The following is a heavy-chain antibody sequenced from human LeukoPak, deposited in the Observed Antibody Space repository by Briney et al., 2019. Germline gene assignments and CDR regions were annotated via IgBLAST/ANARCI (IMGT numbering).Heavy chain of an antibody. Sequence: GGSLRLSCAASGFTFSSYAMSWVRQAPGKGLEWVSSISGGGDSTYYADSVKGRFTISRDNSKNTLYLQMNSLRAEDTAIYYCAKGDGSSLAYYYGMNVWGQGTTVTVSS. CDR2: ISGGGDST. CDR1: GFTFSSYA. CDR3: AKGDGSSLAYYYGMNV. D-gene: IGHD1-26*01. J-gene: IGHJ6*02. V-gene: IGHV3-23*01.